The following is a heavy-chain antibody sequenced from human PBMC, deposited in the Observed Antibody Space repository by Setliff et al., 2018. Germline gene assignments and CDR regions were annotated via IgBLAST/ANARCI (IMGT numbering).Heavy chain of an antibody. J-gene: IGHJ6*02. Sequence: LSLTCVVYGGSFSGYQWSWIRQSPGKGLEWISKISGNGITIYYADSVRGRFTISRDNAKNLLYLQMNNLRVEDTALYSCARDGVSYAMDVWGHGTTVTVSS. CDR2: ISGNGITI. CDR1: GGSFSGYQ. CDR3: ARDGVSYAMDV. V-gene: IGHV3-11*04.